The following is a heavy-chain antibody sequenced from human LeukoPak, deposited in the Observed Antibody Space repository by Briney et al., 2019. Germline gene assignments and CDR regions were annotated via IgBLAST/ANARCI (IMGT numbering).Heavy chain of an antibody. J-gene: IGHJ6*02. Sequence: GGSLRLSCAASGSLFSSYAMHWVRQTPGKGLEWVAVVSYDGSDKYYADSVKGRFIISRDNSRNTLYLYMNSLRAEDTAVYYCARDEAPLIEYGMDVWGQGTTVTVSS. V-gene: IGHV3-30-3*01. CDR1: GSLFSSYA. CDR2: VSYDGSDK. CDR3: ARDEAPLIEYGMDV.